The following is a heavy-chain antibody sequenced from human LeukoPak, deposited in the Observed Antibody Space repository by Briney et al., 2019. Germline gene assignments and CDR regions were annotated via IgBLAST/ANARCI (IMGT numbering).Heavy chain of an antibody. V-gene: IGHV1-46*01. CDR2: INPSSGGT. D-gene: IGHD5-12*01. J-gene: IGHJ3*02. CDR1: GYTFTIYH. CDR3: ARGSGLATIRGAFDI. Sequence: ASVKVSCTASGYTFTIYHMHWVRQAPGQGLEWMGIINPSSGGTSYAQKFQGRVTMTRDTSTSTVNMGLRSLRSEDTAVYHCARGSGLATIRGAFDIWGRGTMVTVSS.